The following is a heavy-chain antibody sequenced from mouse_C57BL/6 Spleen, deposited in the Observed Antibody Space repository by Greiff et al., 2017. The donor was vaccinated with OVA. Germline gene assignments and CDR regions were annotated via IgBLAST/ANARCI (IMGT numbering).Heavy chain of an antibody. V-gene: IGHV7-1*01. CDR1: GFTFSDFY. CDR2: SRNKANDYTT. Sequence: EVKLMESGGGLVQSGRSLRLSCATSGFTFSDFYMEWVRQAPGKGLEWIAASRNKANDYTTEYSASVKGRFIVSRDTSQSILYLQMNALRAEDTAIYYCARDLYYAMDYWGQGTSVTVSS. CDR3: ARDLYYAMDY. J-gene: IGHJ4*01.